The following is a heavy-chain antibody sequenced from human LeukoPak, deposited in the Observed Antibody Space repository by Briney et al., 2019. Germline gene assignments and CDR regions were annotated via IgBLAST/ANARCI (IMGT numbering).Heavy chain of an antibody. D-gene: IGHD3-9*01. CDR1: GGTFSSYA. V-gene: IGHV1-69*05. CDR3: ARSPDILTGYYYFDY. CDR2: IIPIFGTA. Sequence: SVKVSCKAAGGTFSSYAISWVRQAPGQGLEWMGGIIPIFGTANYAQKFQGRVTITTDESTSTAYMELSSLRSEDTAVYYCARSPDILTGYYYFDYWGQGTLVTVSS. J-gene: IGHJ4*02.